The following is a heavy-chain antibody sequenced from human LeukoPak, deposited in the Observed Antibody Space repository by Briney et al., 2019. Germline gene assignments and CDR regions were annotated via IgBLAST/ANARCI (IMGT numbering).Heavy chain of an antibody. CDR2: ISSSSSYI. Sequence: GGSLRLSCAASGFTFSSYSMNWVRQAPGKGLEWVSSISSSSSYIYYADSVKGRFTISRDNAKNSLYLQMNSLRAEDTAVYYCARALDYYYYMDVWGKGTTVTISS. CDR3: ARALDYYYYMDV. CDR1: GFTFSSYS. J-gene: IGHJ6*03. V-gene: IGHV3-21*01.